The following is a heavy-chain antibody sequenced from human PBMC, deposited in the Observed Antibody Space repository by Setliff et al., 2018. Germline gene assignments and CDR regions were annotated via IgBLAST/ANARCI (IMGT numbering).Heavy chain of an antibody. CDR3: AAVGIATGGGWFDP. D-gene: IGHD2-21*01. Sequence: NPSETLSITCTVSGGSIRDYYWNWIRQSPGKGLEWIGYIYYRGSTNYNSSLKSRVTISIDMSTNQFSLKLTSATAADTAIYFCAAVGIATGGGWFDPWGQGTLVTVSS. CDR2: IYYRGST. V-gene: IGHV4-59*01. CDR1: GGSIRDYY. J-gene: IGHJ5*02.